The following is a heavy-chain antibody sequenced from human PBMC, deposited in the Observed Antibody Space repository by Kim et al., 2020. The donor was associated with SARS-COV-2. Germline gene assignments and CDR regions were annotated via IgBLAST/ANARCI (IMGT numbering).Heavy chain of an antibody. V-gene: IGHV4-59*01. D-gene: IGHD3-22*01. CDR1: GVSIISYY. CDR3: SREDFYDAKSGEGGHFDY. J-gene: IGHJ4*01. Sequence: SETLSLTCTVSGVSIISYYWSWIRQPPGKGLEWIGYIYYSGRTNNNPSLKSRVTISVDTSKNQFSLKLSSVTAADTAVYYCSREDFYDAKSGEGGHFDY. CDR2: IYYSGRT.